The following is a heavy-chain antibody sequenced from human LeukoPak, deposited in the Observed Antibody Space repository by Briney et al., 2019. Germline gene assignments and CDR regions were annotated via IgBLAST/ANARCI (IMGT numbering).Heavy chain of an antibody. J-gene: IGHJ6*03. Sequence: PSETLSLTCTVSGGSISSYYWSWIRQPPGKGLEWIGYIYYSGSTNYNPSLKSRVTISVDTSKNQFSLKLSSVTAADTAVYYCAREGYSSYYYYYMDVCGKGTTVTVSS. CDR3: AREGYSSYYYYYMDV. V-gene: IGHV4-59*01. D-gene: IGHD5-18*01. CDR1: GGSISSYY. CDR2: IYYSGST.